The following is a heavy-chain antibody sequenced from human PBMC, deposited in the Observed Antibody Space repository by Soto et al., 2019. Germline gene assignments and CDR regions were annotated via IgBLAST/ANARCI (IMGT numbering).Heavy chain of an antibody. CDR3: ARHRSDLGFDP. CDR2: IYYSGST. J-gene: IGHJ5*02. D-gene: IGHD2-15*01. CDR1: GGSISSSSYF. Sequence: QLQLQESGPGLVKPSETLSLTCTVSGGSISSSSYFWGWIRQPPGKGLGWIGSIYYSGSTYYNPCLKSRVTVSVDTSKNQFSLKLNSVTAADTAVYYCARHRSDLGFDPWGQGTLVTVSS. V-gene: IGHV4-39*01.